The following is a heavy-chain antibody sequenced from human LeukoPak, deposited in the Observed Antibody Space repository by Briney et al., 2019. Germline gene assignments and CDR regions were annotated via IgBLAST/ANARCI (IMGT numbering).Heavy chain of an antibody. CDR2: IYSGGST. Sequence: GGSLRLSCAASGFTVSSNYMSWVRQAPGKGLEWVSVIYSGGSTYYADSVKGRFTISRDNSKNTLYLQMNSLRAEDTAVYYCAKAGRDPSKQLPLFDFDYWGQGTLVTVSS. CDR1: GFTVSSNY. CDR3: AKAGRDPSKQLPLFDFDY. D-gene: IGHD2-2*01. V-gene: IGHV3-53*01. J-gene: IGHJ4*02.